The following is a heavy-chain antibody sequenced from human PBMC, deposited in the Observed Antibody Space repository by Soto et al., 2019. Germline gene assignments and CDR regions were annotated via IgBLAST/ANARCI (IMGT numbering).Heavy chain of an antibody. CDR2: ISDDGSKE. CDR3: ARDRGDGGGRGYYYYYFGMDV. CDR1: EFTFSSYG. Sequence: HPGGSLRLSCAASEFTFSSYGMHWVRRAPGKGLEWAAGISDDGSKEYYADSVKGRFTISRDNSNNTLHLQMNSLRAEDTAVYFCARDRGDGGGRGYYYYYFGMDVWGQGTTVTVSS. J-gene: IGHJ6*02. D-gene: IGHD3-10*01. V-gene: IGHV3-30-3*01.